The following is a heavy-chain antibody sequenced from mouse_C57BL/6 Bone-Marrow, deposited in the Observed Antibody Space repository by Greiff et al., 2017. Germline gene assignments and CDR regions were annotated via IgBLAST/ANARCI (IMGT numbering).Heavy chain of an antibody. J-gene: IGHJ2*01. CDR2: IHPNSGST. CDR1: GYTFTSYW. D-gene: IGHD2-3*01. Sequence: QVQLQQPGAELVKPGASVKLSCKASGYTFTSYWMHWVKQRPGQGLEWIGMIHPNSGSTNYNEKFKSKATLTVDKSSSTAYMQLSSLTSEDSAVYYCARWLLRRDYLDYWGKGTTLTVSS. V-gene: IGHV1-64*01. CDR3: ARWLLRRDYLDY.